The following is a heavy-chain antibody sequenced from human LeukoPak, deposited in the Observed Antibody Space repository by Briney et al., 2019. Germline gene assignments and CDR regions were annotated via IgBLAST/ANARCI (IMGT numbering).Heavy chain of an antibody. CDR1: GFTVSSNY. J-gene: IGHJ4*02. Sequence: GGSLRLSCAASGFTVSSNYMSWVRQAPGKGLEWVSVIYSGGSTYYADSVKGRFTISRDNSKNTLYLQMNSLRAEDTAVYYCARGTNIADLGYWGQGTLVTVSS. V-gene: IGHV3-53*01. D-gene: IGHD6-13*01. CDR3: ARGTNIADLGY. CDR2: IYSGGST.